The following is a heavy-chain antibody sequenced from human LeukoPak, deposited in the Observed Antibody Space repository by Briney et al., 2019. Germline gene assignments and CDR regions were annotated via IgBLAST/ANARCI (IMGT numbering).Heavy chain of an antibody. D-gene: IGHD1-7*01. CDR2: IRPEGSGE. V-gene: IGHV3-7*01. CDR1: GFTLSSHW. CDR3: ARLLGTVTTYDY. J-gene: IGHJ4*02. Sequence: GWSLRLSCAASGFTLSSHWMRWVRQAPGRGLQGVASIRPEGSGEDYLDYVKGRFTISRDNTKNSLCLQMKRLRAEETTVYYCARLLGTVTTYDYWGQGTLVTVSS.